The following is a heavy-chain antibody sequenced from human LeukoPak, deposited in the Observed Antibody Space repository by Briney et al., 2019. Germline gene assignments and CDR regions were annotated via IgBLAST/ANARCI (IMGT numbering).Heavy chain of an antibody. CDR3: ARGDSSGYGPDH. D-gene: IGHD3-22*01. Sequence: GGSLRLSCAASGFTFSSYRMNWVRQAPGKGLEWVSYISSSSSTIYYADSVKGRFTISRDNAKNSLYLHMYSLRDEDTAVYYCARGDSSGYGPDHWGQGTLVTVSS. CDR2: ISSSSSTI. CDR1: GFTFSSYR. V-gene: IGHV3-48*02. J-gene: IGHJ5*02.